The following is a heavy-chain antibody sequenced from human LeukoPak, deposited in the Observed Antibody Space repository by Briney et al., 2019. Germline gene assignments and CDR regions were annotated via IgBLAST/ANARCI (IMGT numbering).Heavy chain of an antibody. CDR3: ARRPTCGGDCYFFDY. D-gene: IGHD2-21*02. J-gene: IGHJ4*02. Sequence: PGGSLRLPCAASGFTFSSYSMNWVRQAPGKGLEWVSSISSDSTYIYYADSVRGRFTISRDNAKNSLYLQVNSLRAEDTAVYYCARRPTCGGDCYFFDYWGQGTLVTVSS. V-gene: IGHV3-21*01. CDR1: GFTFSSYS. CDR2: ISSDSTYI.